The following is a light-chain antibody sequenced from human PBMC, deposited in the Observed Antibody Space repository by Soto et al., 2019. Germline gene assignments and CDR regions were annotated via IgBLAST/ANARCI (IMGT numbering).Light chain of an antibody. CDR3: QQYNSYSRT. CDR1: QSVSSW. CDR2: DAS. V-gene: IGKV1-5*01. Sequence: DIQMTQSPSTLSASVGDRVTITCRASQSVSSWLAWYQQKPGKAPKLLIFDASTLASGVPSRVSGSGSGTEFTLTISSLHPDDFATYYCQQYNSYSRTFGQGTKGEIK. J-gene: IGKJ1*01.